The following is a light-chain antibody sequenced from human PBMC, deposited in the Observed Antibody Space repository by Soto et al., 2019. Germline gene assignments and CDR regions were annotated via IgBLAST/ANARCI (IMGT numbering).Light chain of an antibody. V-gene: IGKV3-15*01. Sequence: EIVMTQSPASLSVSPGERATLSCRASQSVGTNLAWYQKKPGQGPRLLMYGAYTRAIGIPARFSGSGSGTEFTLTITGLLSEDFAVYYCKQYQNWLSFGGGTKVEI. CDR2: GAY. J-gene: IGKJ4*01. CDR3: KQYQNWLS. CDR1: QSVGTN.